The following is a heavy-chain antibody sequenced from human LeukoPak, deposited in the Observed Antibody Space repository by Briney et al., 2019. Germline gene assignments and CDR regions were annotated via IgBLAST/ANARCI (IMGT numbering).Heavy chain of an antibody. J-gene: IGHJ4*02. D-gene: IGHD4-23*01. CDR1: GFTFGSYG. CDR2: ISYDGSNK. V-gene: IGHV3-30*18. Sequence: GGSLRLSCAASGFTFGSYGMHWVRQAPGKGLEWVAVISYDGSNKYYADSVKGRFTISRDNSKNTLYLQMNSLRAEDTAVYYCAKGRWAQYYFDYWGQGTLVTVSS. CDR3: AKGRWAQYYFDY.